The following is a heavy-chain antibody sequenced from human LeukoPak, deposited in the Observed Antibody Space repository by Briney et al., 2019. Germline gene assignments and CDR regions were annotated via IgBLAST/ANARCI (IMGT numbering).Heavy chain of an antibody. D-gene: IGHD2-2*01. CDR3: AKEGWDIVVVPAADFGYYYYYMDV. Sequence: GGSLRLSCAASGFTFSSYGMTWVRQAPGKGLEWVSDISGTGVSTYYADSVKGRFTISRDNSKNTLYLQMNSLRAEDTAVYYCAKEGWDIVVVPAADFGYYYYYMDVWGKGTTVTVSS. V-gene: IGHV3-23*01. CDR1: GFTFSSYG. CDR2: ISGTGVST. J-gene: IGHJ6*03.